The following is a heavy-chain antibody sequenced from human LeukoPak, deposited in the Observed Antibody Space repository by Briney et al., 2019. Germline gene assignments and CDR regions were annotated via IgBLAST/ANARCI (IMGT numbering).Heavy chain of an antibody. CDR2: ISSSSSYI. V-gene: IGHV3-21*01. D-gene: IGHD2-8*01. CDR1: GFPFSSYR. CDR3: ARAEVLMVYAIDY. Sequence: PGGSLRLSCAVSGFPFSSYRMKWVRQAPGKGVEWVSSISSSSSYIYYADSVKGRFTIARDNAKNSLYLQMNSLRAEDTAVYYCARAEVLMVYAIDYWGQGTLVTVSS. J-gene: IGHJ4*02.